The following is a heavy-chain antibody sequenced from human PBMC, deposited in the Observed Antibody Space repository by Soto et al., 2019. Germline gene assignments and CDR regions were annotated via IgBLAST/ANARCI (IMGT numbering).Heavy chain of an antibody. J-gene: IGHJ5*02. V-gene: IGHV1-3*05. CDR1: GYTFTSYA. CDR2: INAGNGNT. Sequence: QVQLVQSGAEEKKPGASVKVSCKASGYTFTSYAMHWVRQAPGQRLEWMGGINAGNGNTKYSQKFQGRVTITRVTSASTAYMELSSLRSEDTAVYYCARDTTGYCISTSCLNWFDPWGQGTLVTVSS. D-gene: IGHD2-2*01. CDR3: ARDTTGYCISTSCLNWFDP.